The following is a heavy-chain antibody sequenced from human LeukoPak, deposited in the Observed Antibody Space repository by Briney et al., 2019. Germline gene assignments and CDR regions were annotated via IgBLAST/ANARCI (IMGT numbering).Heavy chain of an antibody. V-gene: IGHV4-59*01. CDR3: ARDLGSLLDY. CDR2: IYYSGST. J-gene: IGHJ4*02. CDR1: GGSISSYY. Sequence: SETLSLTCTVSGGSISSYYWSWIRQPPGKGLEWIGYIYYSGSTNYNPSLKSRVTISVDTSKNQFSLKLSSVTAADTAVYYCARDLGSLLDYWGQGTLVTVSS. D-gene: IGHD3-10*01.